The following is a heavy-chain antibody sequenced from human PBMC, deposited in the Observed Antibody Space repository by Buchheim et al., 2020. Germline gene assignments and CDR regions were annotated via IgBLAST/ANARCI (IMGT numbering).Heavy chain of an antibody. CDR3: ATRSCSSRACSRSRRDYYYGMDV. D-gene: IGHD2-2*01. J-gene: IGHJ6*02. V-gene: IGHV4-34*01. CDR2: INHSGGT. CDR1: GGSFSGFY. Sequence: QVQLQQWGAGLLKPSGTLSLTCAVSGGSFSGFYWSWFRQSPERGLEWIGEINHSGGTNYNPSLKSRVIISVDQSKNQFSLRLTSVTGADTAVYYCATRSCSSRACSRSRRDYYYGMDVWGQGTT.